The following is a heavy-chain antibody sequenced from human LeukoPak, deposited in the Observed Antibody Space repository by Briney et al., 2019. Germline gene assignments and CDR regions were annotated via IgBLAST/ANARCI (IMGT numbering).Heavy chain of an antibody. CDR2: IIPIFGTA. V-gene: IGHV1-69*06. CDR3: ARDRPTYCSGGSCYLFDY. Sequence: SVKVSCKASGGTFSSYAISWVRQAPGQGLEWMGGIIPIFGTANYAQKSQGRVTITADKSTSTAYMELSSLRSEDTAVYYCARDRPTYCSGGSCYLFDYWGQGTLVTVSS. D-gene: IGHD2-15*01. CDR1: GGTFSSYA. J-gene: IGHJ4*02.